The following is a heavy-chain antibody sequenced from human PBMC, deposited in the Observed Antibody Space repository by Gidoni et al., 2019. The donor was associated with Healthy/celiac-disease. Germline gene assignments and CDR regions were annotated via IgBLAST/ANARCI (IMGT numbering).Heavy chain of an antibody. CDR2: IYPGDSDT. V-gene: IGHV5-51*01. D-gene: IGHD1-26*01. CDR1: GYSFTSYW. CDR3: ARRRGVAVGATLLDY. J-gene: IGHJ4*02. Sequence: EVKKPGESLKISCKGSGYSFTSYWIGWVRQMPGKGLEWMGIIYPGDSDTRYSPSFQGQVTISADKSISTAYLQWSSLKASDTAMYYCARRRGVAVGATLLDYWGQGTLVTVSS.